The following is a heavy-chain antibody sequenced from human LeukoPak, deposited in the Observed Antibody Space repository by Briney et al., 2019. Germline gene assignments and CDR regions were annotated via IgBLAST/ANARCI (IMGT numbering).Heavy chain of an antibody. CDR2: IRSKANSYAT. CDR3: ARDRAVRYFDWLLYSYYYYMDV. D-gene: IGHD3-9*01. Sequence: ESGGSLRLSCAASGFTFSGSAMHWVRQASGKGLEWVGRIRSKANSYATAYAASVKGRFTISRDNAKNSLYLQMNSLRAEDTAVYYCARDRAVRYFDWLLYSYYYYMDVWGKGTTVTISS. CDR1: GFTFSGSA. J-gene: IGHJ6*03. V-gene: IGHV3-73*01.